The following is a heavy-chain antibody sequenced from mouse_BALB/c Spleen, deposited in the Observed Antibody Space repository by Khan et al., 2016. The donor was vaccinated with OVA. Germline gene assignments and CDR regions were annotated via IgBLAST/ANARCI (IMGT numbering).Heavy chain of an antibody. CDR2: INPSTGYT. V-gene: IGHV1-7*01. D-gene: IGHD1-1*01. Sequence: QVQLKESGAELAKPGASVKMSCKASGYTFINYWILWVKQRPGQGLEWIGYINPSTGYTEYNQNFKEKATLTADKSSSTAYMQLSSLTSEDSAMYYCARRGLRWDFDYWGQGTTLTVSS. CDR1: GYTFINYW. J-gene: IGHJ2*01. CDR3: ARRGLRWDFDY.